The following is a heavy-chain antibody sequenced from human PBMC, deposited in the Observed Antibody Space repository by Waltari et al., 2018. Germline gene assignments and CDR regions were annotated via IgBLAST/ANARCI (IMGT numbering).Heavy chain of an antibody. CDR2: IDRDGRST. Sequence: EVQLVESGGSLVQPGGSLRLSCIASGFTFSGHWMYWVRQAQGKGLVCVYRIDRDGRSTSYADSVKGRFTISRDNAKNTLYLQMNTLRAEDTAVYYCTRAFVNIAARGMDVWGQGTTVTVSS. CDR3: TRAFVNIAARGMDV. CDR1: GFTFSGHW. V-gene: IGHV3-74*01. D-gene: IGHD6-6*01. J-gene: IGHJ6*02.